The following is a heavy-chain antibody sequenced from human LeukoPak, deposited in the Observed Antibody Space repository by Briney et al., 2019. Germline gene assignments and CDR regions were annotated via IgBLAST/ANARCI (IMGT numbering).Heavy chain of an antibody. D-gene: IGHD5-24*01. Sequence: ASVKVSCKASGYTFTGYYMHWVRQAPGQGLEWMGWINANSGGTNYAQKFQGRVTMTRDTSISTAYMELSRLRSDDTAVYYCASGFPESIRAGYNCDLDYWGQGTLVTVSS. V-gene: IGHV1-2*02. J-gene: IGHJ4*02. CDR3: ASGFPESIRAGYNCDLDY. CDR2: INANSGGT. CDR1: GYTFTGYY.